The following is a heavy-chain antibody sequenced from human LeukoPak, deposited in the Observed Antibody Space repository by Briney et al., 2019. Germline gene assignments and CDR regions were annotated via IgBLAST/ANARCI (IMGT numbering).Heavy chain of an antibody. CDR1: GFTVSSNY. CDR2: IYSGGST. V-gene: IGHV3-53*01. J-gene: IGHJ4*02. CDR3: ARQENGDYFYYFDY. D-gene: IGHD4-17*01. Sequence: PGGSLRLSCAASGFTVSSNYMSWVRQAPGKGLEWVSVIYSGGSTYYADSVKGRFTISRDNSKNTLYLQMNSLRAEDTAVYYCARQENGDYFYYFDYWGQGTLVTVSS.